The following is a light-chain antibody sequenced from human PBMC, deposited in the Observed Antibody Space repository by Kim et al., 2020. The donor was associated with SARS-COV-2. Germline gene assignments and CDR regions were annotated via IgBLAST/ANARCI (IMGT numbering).Light chain of an antibody. V-gene: IGLV2-14*03. CDR2: DVS. J-gene: IGLJ2*01. Sequence: QSALTQPASVSGSLGQSITISCTGTSSDVGGSNYVSWYQQHPGKAPQVLIYDVSHRPSGVSNRFSGSKSGHTASLTISGLQAEDEADYYCCAYTSTATLFGGGTKVTVL. CDR3: CAYTSTATL. CDR1: SSDVGGSNY.